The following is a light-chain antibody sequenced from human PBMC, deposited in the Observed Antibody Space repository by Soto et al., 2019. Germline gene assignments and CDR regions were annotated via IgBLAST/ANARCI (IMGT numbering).Light chain of an antibody. CDR1: ESVGSK. V-gene: IGKV3-15*01. J-gene: IGKJ5*01. Sequence: DIVMTQSPATLSVSPGETATLSCRASESVGSKVAWYQQKPGQAPRVLIYGASIRATGIPVRFSGSGSGTASTLTISSLQSEDFALYYCQHHDNWPLITFGQGTRLEIK. CDR2: GAS. CDR3: QHHDNWPLIT.